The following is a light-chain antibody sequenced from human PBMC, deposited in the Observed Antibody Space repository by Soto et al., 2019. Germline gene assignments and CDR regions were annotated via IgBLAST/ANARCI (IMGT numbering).Light chain of an antibody. J-gene: IGKJ4*01. V-gene: IGKV1-27*01. CDR3: QTYNSALVT. CDR2: AAS. CDR1: QGISNS. Sequence: DIQMTQSPSSLSASVGDRVTITCRASQGISNSLAWYQQNAGKSPKLLIYAASNLQSGVPSRFSGSGSGTDFSLTISSLQPEDVATYYCQTYNSALVTFGGGTKVEIK.